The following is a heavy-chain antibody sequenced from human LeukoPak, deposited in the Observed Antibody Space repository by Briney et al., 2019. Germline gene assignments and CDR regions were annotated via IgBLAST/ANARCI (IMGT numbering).Heavy chain of an antibody. CDR3: ATLNIIVVVPAATSDWFDP. CDR2: IYHTGRT. J-gene: IGHJ5*02. CDR1: GVSISSYSY. Sequence: MASETLSLTCTVSGVSISSYSYWSWIRLPPGKGLEWVGYIYHTGRTAYNPSLKSRVTISVDTSKNQFSLKPSSVTAADTAVYYCATLNIIVVVPAATSDWFDPWGQGTLVTVSS. V-gene: IGHV4-59*08. D-gene: IGHD2-2*01.